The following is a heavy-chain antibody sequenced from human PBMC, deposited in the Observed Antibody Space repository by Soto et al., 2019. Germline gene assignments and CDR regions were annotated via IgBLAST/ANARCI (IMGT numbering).Heavy chain of an antibody. CDR1: GYTFTTFG. J-gene: IGHJ4*02. CDR2: ISAYNGNT. D-gene: IGHD5-18*01. Sequence: QVQLVQSGAEVKKPGASVKVSGKASGYTFTTFGISWVRQAPGQGLEWMGWISAYNGNTNYAQTVQGRVTMTTDTSTSTAYMELRSLRSDDTAVYYCARDNEGGYIAASPFDYWGQGTLVTVSS. CDR3: ARDNEGGYIAASPFDY. V-gene: IGHV1-18*01.